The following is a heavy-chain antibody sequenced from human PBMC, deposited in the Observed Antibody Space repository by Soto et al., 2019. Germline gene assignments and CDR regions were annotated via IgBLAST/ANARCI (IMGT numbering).Heavy chain of an antibody. CDR2: IYPGDSDI. J-gene: IGHJ3*02. CDR3: ARRGVDDDAFDI. V-gene: IGHV5-51*01. Sequence: PGESLKISCKGSGYIFTNYWIGWVRQMPGKGLEWLGIIYPGDSDIRYSPSFQGQVTMSADKSINTAYLQWSSLEASDTAMYYCARRGVDDDAFDIWGQGTMVTVSS. D-gene: IGHD1-26*01. CDR1: GYIFTNYW.